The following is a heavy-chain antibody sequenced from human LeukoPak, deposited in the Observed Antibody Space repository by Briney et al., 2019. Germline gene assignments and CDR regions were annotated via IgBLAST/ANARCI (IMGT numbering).Heavy chain of an antibody. Sequence: GGSLRLSCAASGFTFSSYAMSWVRQAPGKGLEWVSAISGSGGSTYYADSVKGRFTISRDNSKNTLYLQMNSLRAEDTAVYYCAKDPEQWLVQYYFDYWGQGTLVTVSS. D-gene: IGHD6-19*01. CDR1: GFTFSSYA. CDR2: ISGSGGST. J-gene: IGHJ4*02. V-gene: IGHV3-23*01. CDR3: AKDPEQWLVQYYFDY.